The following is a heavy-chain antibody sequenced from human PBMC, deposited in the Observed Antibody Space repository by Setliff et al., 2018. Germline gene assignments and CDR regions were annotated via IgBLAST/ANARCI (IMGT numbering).Heavy chain of an antibody. V-gene: IGHV4-39*01. CDR2: VYYSGSI. J-gene: IGHJ3*01. D-gene: IGHD5-12*01. Sequence: PSETLSLTYTVSGGSISDSHYYWGWFRQPPGMRPEWIGTVYYSGSIYYNPSLKSRVTLFVDTSEDQFSLRLTSMTAADTAVYYCARQVEMATIAFDVWGQGTMVTVSS. CDR1: GGSISDSHYY. CDR3: ARQVEMATIAFDV.